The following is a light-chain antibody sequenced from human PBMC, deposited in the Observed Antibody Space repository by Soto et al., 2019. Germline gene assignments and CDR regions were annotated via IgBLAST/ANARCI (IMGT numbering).Light chain of an antibody. CDR2: AAS. Sequence: DIQMTQSPSSLSASVGDRVTITCRASQSISSYLNWDQQKPGKAPKLLIYAASSLQSGVPSMFSGSGSRTDFTLTISILQPEDFATYYCQQSYSTPRTFGKGTKVEIK. CDR1: QSISSY. CDR3: QQSYSTPRT. V-gene: IGKV1-39*01. J-gene: IGKJ1*01.